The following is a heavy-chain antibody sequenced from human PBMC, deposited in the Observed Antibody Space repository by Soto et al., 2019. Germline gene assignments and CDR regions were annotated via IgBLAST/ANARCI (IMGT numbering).Heavy chain of an antibody. Sequence: QVQLVQSGGEVKKPGASVKVSCKASGYTFTNYGLSWVRQAPGQGLEWVGWISGYTGDTNYAQKVQGRITLTTDTXXXXXXXXXXXXXXXXXXXXXXARDWYQKGYYYYMDVWGKGTTVTVSS. CDR2: ISGYTGDT. CDR3: ARDWYQKGYYYYMDV. J-gene: IGHJ6*03. CDR1: GYTFTNYG. D-gene: IGHD2-2*01. V-gene: IGHV1-18*01.